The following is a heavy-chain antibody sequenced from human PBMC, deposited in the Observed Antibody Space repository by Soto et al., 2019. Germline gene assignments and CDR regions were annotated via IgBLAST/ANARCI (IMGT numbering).Heavy chain of an antibody. CDR1: GFTFSSYA. J-gene: IGHJ6*02. D-gene: IGHD6-13*01. V-gene: IGHV3-30-3*01. Sequence: QPGGSLRLSCAASGFTFSSYAMHWVRQAPGKGLEWVAVISYDGSNKYYADSVKGRFTISRDNSKNTLYLQMNSLRAEDTAVYYCARDPGGQQLVPYYYYGMDVWGQGTTVTVSS. CDR2: ISYDGSNK. CDR3: ARDPGGQQLVPYYYYGMDV.